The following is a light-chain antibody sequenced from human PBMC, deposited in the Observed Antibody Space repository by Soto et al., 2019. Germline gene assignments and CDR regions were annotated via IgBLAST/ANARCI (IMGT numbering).Light chain of an antibody. CDR3: QQYNSWLT. Sequence: IVMTQSPATLSVSPGERVTLSCRPSQSVSSNLAWYHQKPGQAPRVLIYGASTRATGVPARFSGSGSGTEFTLTISGLQSEDFAVYYCQQYNSWLTFGGGTKVEIK. CDR1: QSVSSN. J-gene: IGKJ4*01. V-gene: IGKV3-15*01. CDR2: GAS.